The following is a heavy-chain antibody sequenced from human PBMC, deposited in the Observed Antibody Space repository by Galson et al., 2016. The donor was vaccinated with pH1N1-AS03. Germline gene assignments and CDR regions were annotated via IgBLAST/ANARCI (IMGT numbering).Heavy chain of an antibody. V-gene: IGHV3-74*01. CDR2: ITSDGSSI. J-gene: IGHJ6*02. CDR3: ARAMYTSGWYGMDV. D-gene: IGHD6-19*01. Sequence: SLRLSCAASGFIFSSDWMHWVRQVPGKGLVWVSRITSDGSSISYADAVKGRFTTSRDNAKNTLYLQMNSLRAEDTAVYLCARAMYTSGWYGMDVWGQGTTVTVSS. CDR1: GFIFSSDW.